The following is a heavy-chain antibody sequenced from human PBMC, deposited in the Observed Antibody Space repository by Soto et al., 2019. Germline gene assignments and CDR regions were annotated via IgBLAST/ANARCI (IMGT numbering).Heavy chain of an antibody. CDR3: VRSGNSFGGVV. D-gene: IGHD3-16*01. CDR2: MYYSGSS. Sequence: NPSETLSLTCSVSGASMNNYYGSWVRQPPGKGLEWIGYMYYSGSSNYNSSLKSRVTISVDTSKNQFSLKLSSVTAADTAVYYCVRSGNSFGGVVWGQGTLVTVSS. V-gene: IGHV4-59*01. J-gene: IGHJ4*02. CDR1: GASMNNYY.